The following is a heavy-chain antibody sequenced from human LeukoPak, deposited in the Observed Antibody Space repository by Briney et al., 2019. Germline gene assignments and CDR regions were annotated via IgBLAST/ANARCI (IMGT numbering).Heavy chain of an antibody. Sequence: GGSLRLSCAASGFTFSSYWMSWVRQAPGKGLELVANIKQDGSEKYYVDSVKGRFTISRDNSKNTLYLQMNSLRAEDTAVYYCAKPSKPSIAAREYYYYYMDVWGKGTTVTVSS. V-gene: IGHV3-7*01. CDR1: GFTFSSYW. CDR2: IKQDGSEK. J-gene: IGHJ6*03. CDR3: AKPSKPSIAAREYYYYYMDV. D-gene: IGHD6-6*01.